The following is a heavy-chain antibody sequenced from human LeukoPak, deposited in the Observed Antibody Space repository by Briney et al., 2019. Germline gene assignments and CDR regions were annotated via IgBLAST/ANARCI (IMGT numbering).Heavy chain of an antibody. CDR3: ARDQESIAAAHDY. CDR1: GFTVSSNY. V-gene: IGHV3-66*01. CDR2: IYSGGST. J-gene: IGHJ4*02. Sequence: GGSLRLSCAASGFTVSSNYMSWVRQAPGKGLEWVSVIYSGGSTYYADSVKGRFTISRDNSKNTLYLQMNSLRDEDTAVYYCARDQESIAAAHDYWGQGTLVTVSS. D-gene: IGHD6-13*01.